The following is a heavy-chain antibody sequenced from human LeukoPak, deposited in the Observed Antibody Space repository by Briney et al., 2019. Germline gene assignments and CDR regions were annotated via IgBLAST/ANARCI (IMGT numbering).Heavy chain of an antibody. Sequence: ASVKVSCKASGGTFSSYAISWVRQAPGQGLEWMGRINPNSGGTNYAQKFQGRVTMTRDTSISTAYMELSRLRSDDTAVYYCARTTSIVVGSSGFDYWGQGTLVTVSS. CDR3: ARTTSIVVGSSGFDY. D-gene: IGHD2-15*01. CDR2: INPNSGGT. CDR1: GGTFSSYA. J-gene: IGHJ4*02. V-gene: IGHV1-2*06.